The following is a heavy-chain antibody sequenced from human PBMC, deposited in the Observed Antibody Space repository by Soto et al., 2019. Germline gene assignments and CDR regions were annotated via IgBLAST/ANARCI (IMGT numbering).Heavy chain of an antibody. CDR2: IIPIFGTA. CDR1: GGTFSSYA. CDR3: ARGRTYCSGGSCYQGSY. D-gene: IGHD2-15*01. V-gene: IGHV1-69*13. Sequence: GASVKVSCKASGGTFSSYAISWVRQAPGQGLEWMGGIIPIFGTANYAQKFQGRVTITADESTSTAYMELSSLRSEDTAVYYCARGRTYCSGGSCYQGSYWGQGTLVTVSS. J-gene: IGHJ4*02.